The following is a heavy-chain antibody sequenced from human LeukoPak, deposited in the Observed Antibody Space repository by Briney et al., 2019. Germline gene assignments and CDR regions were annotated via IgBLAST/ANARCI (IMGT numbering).Heavy chain of an antibody. J-gene: IGHJ6*03. CDR1: GYTFNSYD. D-gene: IGHD5-24*01. CDR2: MNPNSGNT. V-gene: IGHV1-8*01. Sequence: ASVKVSCKASGYTFNSYDINWVGQTTGPRLEGMGWMNPNSGNTGYAQKFQGRVTMTSNTSISTAYMELSSLRSEDTAVYYCTRGGLRWLQVRRYYYYMDVWGKGTTVTVSS. CDR3: TRGGLRWLQVRRYYYYMDV.